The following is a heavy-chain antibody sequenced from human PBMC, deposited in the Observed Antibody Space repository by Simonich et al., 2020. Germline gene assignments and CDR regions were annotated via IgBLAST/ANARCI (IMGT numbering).Heavy chain of an antibody. V-gene: IGHV1-18*01. D-gene: IGHD2-15*01. CDR2: FSPYNGNT. CDR3: ARASRGTWWYYYFDY. CDR1: GYTFTSYG. Sequence: QVQLVQSGAEVKKPGASVKVSCKASGYTFTSYGISWVRQAPGQGLEWMEWFSPYNGNTNSAQKLQGRVTMTTGTSTSTAYMELRSLRSDDTAVYYCARASRGTWWYYYFDYWGQGTLVTVSS. J-gene: IGHJ4*02.